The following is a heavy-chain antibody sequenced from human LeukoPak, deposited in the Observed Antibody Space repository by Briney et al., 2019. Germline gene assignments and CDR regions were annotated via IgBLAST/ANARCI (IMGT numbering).Heavy chain of an antibody. CDR3: ARGVAIDY. Sequence: ASVKVSCKASGYILTSYDTIWVRQVTGQGLEWMGWMNPNSGYTGYAQKFQGRVTMTRNTSISTAYMEVSSLRSEDTAVYYCARGVAIDYWGQGTLVTVSS. CDR1: GYILTSYD. J-gene: IGHJ4*02. V-gene: IGHV1-8*01. D-gene: IGHD2-21*01. CDR2: MNPNSGYT.